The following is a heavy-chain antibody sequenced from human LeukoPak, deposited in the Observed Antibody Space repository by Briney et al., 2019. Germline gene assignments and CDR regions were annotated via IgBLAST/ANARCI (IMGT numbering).Heavy chain of an antibody. CDR3: ARPLKEGPSSSVYAFDI. CDR2: IYYSWSN. J-gene: IGHJ3*02. CDR1: GGSISSYY. V-gene: IGHV4-59*13. D-gene: IGHD6-13*01. Sequence: KASETLSLTCTVSGGSISSYYCTWTRQPPGKGLEWMGYIYYSWSNNYNPSLKSRVNISVETSKDQFSLKLTSVTAADTAVYYCARPLKEGPSSSVYAFDIWGQGTMVTVSS.